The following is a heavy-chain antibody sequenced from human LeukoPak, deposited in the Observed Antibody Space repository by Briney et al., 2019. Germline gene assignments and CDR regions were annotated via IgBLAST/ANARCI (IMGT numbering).Heavy chain of an antibody. Sequence: PSETLSLTCAVYGGSFSGYYWSWIRQPPGKGLEWIGEINHSGSTNYNPSLKSRVTISVDTSKNQFSLKLSSVTAADTAVYYCARRGRLRYFDWSETGAFDIWGQGTMVTVSS. CDR1: GGSFSGYY. CDR3: ARRGRLRYFDWSETGAFDI. CDR2: INHSGST. D-gene: IGHD3-9*01. J-gene: IGHJ3*02. V-gene: IGHV4-34*01.